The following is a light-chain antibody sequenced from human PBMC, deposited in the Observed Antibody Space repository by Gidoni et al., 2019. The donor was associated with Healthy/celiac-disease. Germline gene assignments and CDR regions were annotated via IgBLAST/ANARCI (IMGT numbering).Light chain of an antibody. Sequence: SYELTQPPSVSVSPGLTASITCSGDALPQQYAYWYQQKPGQAPVLVIYKASGRPTGTPERFSGSSSGTTVTLTISEVQAEDEADYYCQSADSSGTVVFGGGTKLTVL. CDR2: KAS. J-gene: IGLJ2*01. CDR1: ALPQQY. V-gene: IGLV3-25*03. CDR3: QSADSSGTVV.